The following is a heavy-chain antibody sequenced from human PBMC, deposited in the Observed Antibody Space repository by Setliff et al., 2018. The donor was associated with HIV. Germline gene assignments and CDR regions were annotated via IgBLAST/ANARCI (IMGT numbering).Heavy chain of an antibody. J-gene: IGHJ4*02. CDR1: GGSISSKDHY. CDR3: ARQERYCTSADCYRYFNY. Sequence: SETLSLTCTVSGGSISSKDHYWGWIWQSPGKGLEWIATIYFRGSAYYHPSLRSRVTISVDTSKNQFSRKLSSVTAADTAVYYCARQERYCTSADCYRYFNYWGQGTLVTVSS. D-gene: IGHD2-2*02. CDR2: IYFRGSA. V-gene: IGHV4-39*07.